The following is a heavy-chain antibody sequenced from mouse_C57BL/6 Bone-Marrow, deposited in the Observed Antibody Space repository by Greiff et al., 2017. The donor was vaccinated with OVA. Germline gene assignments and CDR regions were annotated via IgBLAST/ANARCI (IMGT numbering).Heavy chain of an antibody. Sequence: VQLQQPGAELVRPGSSVKLSCKASGYTFTSYWMDWVKQRPGQGLEWIGNIYPSDSETHYNQKFKDKATLTVDKSSSTAYMQLSSLTSEDSAVYYCASGGSPYYFDYWGQGTTLTVSS. CDR3: ASGGSPYYFDY. CDR2: IYPSDSET. CDR1: GYTFTSYW. V-gene: IGHV1-61*01. J-gene: IGHJ2*01.